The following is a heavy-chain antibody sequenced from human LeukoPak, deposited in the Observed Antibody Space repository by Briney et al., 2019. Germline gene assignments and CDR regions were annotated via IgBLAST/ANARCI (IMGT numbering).Heavy chain of an antibody. D-gene: IGHD1-26*01. CDR2: IYYSGST. Sequence: SETLSLTCTVSGGSISISSDYWGWIRQPPGKGLEWIGDIYYSGSTNYNPSLKSRVTMSVDTSKNQFSLKLNSATAADTAVYYCARRISTRSYYLDDWGQGTLVTVSS. CDR1: GGSISISSDY. CDR3: ARRISTRSYYLDD. J-gene: IGHJ4*02. V-gene: IGHV4-39*01.